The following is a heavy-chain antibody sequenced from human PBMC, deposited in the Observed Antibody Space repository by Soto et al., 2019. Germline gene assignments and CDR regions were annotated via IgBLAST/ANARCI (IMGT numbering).Heavy chain of an antibody. CDR3: VRDQIWFGEFYFDY. J-gene: IGHJ4*02. D-gene: IGHD3-10*01. Sequence: GGSLRLSCAASGFTVSSNYMSWVRQAPGKGLEWVSVIYSGGSTYYADSVKGRFTISRDNSKNTLYLQMNSLRAEDTAVYYCVRDQIWFGEFYFDYWGQGTLVTVSS. CDR2: IYSGGST. V-gene: IGHV3-66*01. CDR1: GFTVSSNY.